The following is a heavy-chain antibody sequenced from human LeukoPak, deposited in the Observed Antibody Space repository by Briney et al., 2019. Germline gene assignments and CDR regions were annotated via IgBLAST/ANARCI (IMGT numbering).Heavy chain of an antibody. J-gene: IGHJ4*02. CDR2: INHSGST. D-gene: IGHD2-2*01. CDR1: GGSFSGYY. CDR3: AKVSEPNQFLLPFDY. V-gene: IGHV4-34*01. Sequence: SETLSLTCAVYGGSFSGYYWSWIRQPPGKGLEWIGEINHSGSTNYNPSLKSRVTISVDTSKNQFSLKLSSVTAADTAVYYCAKVSEPNQFLLPFDYWGQGTLVTVSS.